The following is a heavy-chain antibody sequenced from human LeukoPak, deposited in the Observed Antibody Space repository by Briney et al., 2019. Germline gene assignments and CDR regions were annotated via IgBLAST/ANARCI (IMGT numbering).Heavy chain of an antibody. CDR3: ARDRSDGFDY. Sequence: PGGSLRLSCAASGSTFSSYSMNWVRQAPGKGLEWVSYISSSSSTIYYADSVKGRFTISRDNSKNTLYLQMNSLRTEDTAVYYCARDRSDGFDYWGQGTLVTVSS. CDR1: GSTFSSYS. V-gene: IGHV3-48*01. CDR2: ISSSSSTI. J-gene: IGHJ4*02.